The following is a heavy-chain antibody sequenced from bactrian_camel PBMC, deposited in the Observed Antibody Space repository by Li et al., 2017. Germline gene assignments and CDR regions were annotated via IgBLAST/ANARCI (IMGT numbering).Heavy chain of an antibody. V-gene: IGHV3S40*01. CDR2: IDREGDST. CDR3: AAVKVQGYCGFGLLARVGTDFGS. J-gene: IGHJ6*01. CDR1: GFIFSSYD. D-gene: IGHD2*01. Sequence: VQLVESGGGLVQPGGSLRLSCAASGFIFSSYDLTWVRQAPGKGLEWVSGIDREGDSTYYTDSVKGRFAITKDNAKNTLYLQMTSLKPEDTAMYYCAAVKVQGYCGFGLLARVGTDFGSWGQGTQVTVS.